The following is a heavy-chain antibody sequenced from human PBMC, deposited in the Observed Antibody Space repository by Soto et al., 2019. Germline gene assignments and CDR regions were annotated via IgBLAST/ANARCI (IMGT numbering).Heavy chain of an antibody. J-gene: IGHJ4*02. V-gene: IGHV1-46*01. CDR2: INPSGGST. Sequence: ASVKVSCKASGYTFTSYYMHWVRQAPGQGLEWMGIINPSGGSTSYAQKFQGRVTMTRDTSTSTVYMELSSLRSEDTAVYYCKSRIAVAGTHFDYWGQGTLVTAPQ. D-gene: IGHD6-19*01. CDR1: GYTFTSYY. CDR3: KSRIAVAGTHFDY.